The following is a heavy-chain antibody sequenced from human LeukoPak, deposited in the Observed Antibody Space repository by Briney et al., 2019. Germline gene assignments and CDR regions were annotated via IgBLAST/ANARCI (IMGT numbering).Heavy chain of an antibody. V-gene: IGHV1-18*01. J-gene: IGHJ6*02. CDR3: ARGAVLTANIAARRRNYYYYGMDV. CDR1: GYSFISYG. Sequence: ASVKVSCKASGYSFISYGISWVRQAPGQGLEWMGWISTYNGHTNYAQKLQGRVTMTTDTSTSTAYMELRSLRAEDTAVYYCARGAVLTANIAARRRNYYYYGMDVWGQGTTVTVSS. CDR2: ISTYNGHT. D-gene: IGHD6-6*01.